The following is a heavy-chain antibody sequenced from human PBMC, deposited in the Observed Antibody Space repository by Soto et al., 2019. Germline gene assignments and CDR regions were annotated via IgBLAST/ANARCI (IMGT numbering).Heavy chain of an antibody. D-gene: IGHD3-3*01. CDR3: ARGSDFWSGYSLPFYYYYYGMDV. V-gene: IGHV1-69*01. CDR1: GGTFSSYA. Sequence: QEQLVQSGAEVKKPGSSVKVSCKASGGTFSSYAISWVRQAPGQGLEWMGGIIPIFGTANYAQKFQGRVTITADESMSTAYMELSSLRSEDTAVYYCARGSDFWSGYSLPFYYYYYGMDVWGQGTTVTVSS. J-gene: IGHJ6*02. CDR2: IIPIFGTA.